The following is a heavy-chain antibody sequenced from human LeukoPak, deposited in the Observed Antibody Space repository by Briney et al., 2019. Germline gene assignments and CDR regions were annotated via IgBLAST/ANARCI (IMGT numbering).Heavy chain of an antibody. D-gene: IGHD3-22*01. Sequence: SVTVSFKASGGTFSSYAISWVRQAPGQGLEWMGGIIPIFGTANYAQKFQGRVTITADESTSTAYMELSSLRSEDTAVYYCAVGSSGYWDEENPEYFQHWGQGTLVTVSS. CDR2: IIPIFGTA. CDR3: AVGSSGYWDEENPEYFQH. V-gene: IGHV1-69*13. J-gene: IGHJ1*01. CDR1: GGTFSSYA.